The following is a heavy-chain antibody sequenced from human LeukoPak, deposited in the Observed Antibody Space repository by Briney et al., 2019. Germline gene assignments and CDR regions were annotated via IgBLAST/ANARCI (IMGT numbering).Heavy chain of an antibody. D-gene: IGHD2-2*01. V-gene: IGHV4-59*01. J-gene: IGHJ3*02. CDR3: ARVGARYCSSTSCSPDAFDI. Sequence: PSETLSLPCTVSGGSISSYYWSWIRQPPGKGLEWIGYIYYSGSTNYNPSLKSRVTISVDTSKNQFSLKLSSVTAADTAVYYCARVGARYCSSTSCSPDAFDIWGQGTMVTVSS. CDR1: GGSISSYY. CDR2: IYYSGST.